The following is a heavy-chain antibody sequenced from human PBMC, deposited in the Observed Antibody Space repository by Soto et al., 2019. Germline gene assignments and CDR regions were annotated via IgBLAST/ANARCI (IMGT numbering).Heavy chain of an antibody. CDR2: ISAYNGNT. CDR1: GYTFTSYG. D-gene: IGHD3-22*01. J-gene: IGHJ4*02. V-gene: IGHV1-18*04. Sequence: ASVKVSCKASGYTFTSYGISWVRQAPGQGLEWMGWISAYNGNTKYAQKLQGRVTMTTDTSTSTAYMELRSLRSDDTAVYYCARDKGYSSGYQDFDYWGQGNLVTVSS. CDR3: ARDKGYSSGYQDFDY.